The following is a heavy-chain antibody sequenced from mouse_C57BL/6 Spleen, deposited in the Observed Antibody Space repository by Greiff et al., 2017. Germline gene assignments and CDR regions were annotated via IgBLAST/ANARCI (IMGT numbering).Heavy chain of an antibody. V-gene: IGHV1-72*01. CDR1: GYTFTSYW. CDR2: IDPKSGGT. J-gene: IGHJ1*03. D-gene: IGHD2-1*01. CDR3: AKEGEYGNSYWYFDV. Sequence: VQLQQPGAELVKPGASVKLSCKASGYTFTSYWMHWVKQRPGRGLEWIGRIDPKSGGTKYNEKFKSKATLTVDKPSSTAYMQLSSLTSEDSAVYYCAKEGEYGNSYWYFDVWGTGTTVTVSS.